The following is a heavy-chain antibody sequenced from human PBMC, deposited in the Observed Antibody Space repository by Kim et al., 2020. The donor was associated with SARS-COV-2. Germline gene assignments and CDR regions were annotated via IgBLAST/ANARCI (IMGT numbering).Heavy chain of an antibody. CDR3: ARAMIVVVRDYWYFDL. CDR2: INWNGGST. Sequence: GGSLRLSCAASGFTFDDYGMSWVRQAPGKGLEWVSGINWNGGSTGYADSVKGRFTISRDNAKNSLYLQMNSLRAEDTALYHCARAMIVVVRDYWYFDLWGRGTLVTVSS. V-gene: IGHV3-20*01. J-gene: IGHJ2*01. D-gene: IGHD3-22*01. CDR1: GFTFDDYG.